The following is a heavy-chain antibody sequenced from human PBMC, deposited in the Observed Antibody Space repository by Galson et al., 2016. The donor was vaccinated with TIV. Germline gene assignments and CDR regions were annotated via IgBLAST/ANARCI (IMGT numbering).Heavy chain of an antibody. V-gene: IGHV1-3*01. CDR1: GYTFTSYT. J-gene: IGHJ4*02. CDR2: INVYNGNT. CDR3: VRARVKHFDQ. Sequence: SVKVSCKASGYTFTSYTMHWVRQAPGQRLEWMGWINVYNGNTRYSQKFRDRVTITRDTSATTAYMETYMELSSLKSEDTAVYYCVRARVKHFDQWGQGTLVTVSS.